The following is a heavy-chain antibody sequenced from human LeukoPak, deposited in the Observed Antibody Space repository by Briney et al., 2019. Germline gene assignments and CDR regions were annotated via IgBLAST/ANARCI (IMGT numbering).Heavy chain of an antibody. CDR3: TRDQGPSGWYYYFDY. Sequence: EASVKVSCKASGYTFTGYYIHWVRQAPGQGLEWMRWINPNSGGTNYAQMSQGRVTMTRDTTISTAYMELSRLRSDGTAVYYCTRDQGPSGWYYYFDYWGQGTLVTVSS. D-gene: IGHD6-19*01. CDR1: GYTFTGYY. J-gene: IGHJ4*02. V-gene: IGHV1-2*02. CDR2: INPNSGGT.